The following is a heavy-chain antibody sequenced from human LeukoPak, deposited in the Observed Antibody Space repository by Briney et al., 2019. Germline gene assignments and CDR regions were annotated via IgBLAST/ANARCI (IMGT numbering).Heavy chain of an antibody. V-gene: IGHV3-48*01. Sequence: AGGSLRLSCAASGFTVSSNYMNWVRQAPGKGLEWVSYISSSSSTIYYADSVKGRFTISRDNAKNSLYLQMNSLRAEDTAVYYCARDDPYSGSPFYWGQGTLVTVSS. J-gene: IGHJ4*02. CDR1: GFTVSSNY. CDR2: ISSSSSTI. CDR3: ARDDPYSGSPFY. D-gene: IGHD1-26*01.